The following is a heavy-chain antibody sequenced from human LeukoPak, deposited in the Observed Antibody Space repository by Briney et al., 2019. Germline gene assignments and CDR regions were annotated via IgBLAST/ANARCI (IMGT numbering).Heavy chain of an antibody. CDR3: ARWRPGYDFWSGYVGMDV. CDR2: IIPILGIA. Sequence: SVKVSCKASGGTFSSYAISWVRQAPGQGLEWMGKIIPILGIANYVQKFQGRVTITADKSTSTAYMELSSLRSEDTAVYYCARWRPGYDFWSGYVGMDVWGQGTTVTVSS. CDR1: GGTFSSYA. J-gene: IGHJ6*02. D-gene: IGHD3-3*01. V-gene: IGHV1-69*04.